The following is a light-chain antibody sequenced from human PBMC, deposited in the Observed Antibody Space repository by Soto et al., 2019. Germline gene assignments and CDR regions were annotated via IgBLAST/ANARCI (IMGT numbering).Light chain of an antibody. CDR1: SSDVGGYNY. CDR3: SSYTSSRTDVV. V-gene: IGLV2-14*01. CDR2: DVS. Sequence: QSALTQPASVSGSPGQSITISCTGTSSDVGGYNYVSWYQQHPGKAPKLMIYDVSNRPSGVSNRFSGSKSGNTASLTISGLQAEDEADYYCSSYTSSRTDVVFGGGTQLTVL. J-gene: IGLJ2*01.